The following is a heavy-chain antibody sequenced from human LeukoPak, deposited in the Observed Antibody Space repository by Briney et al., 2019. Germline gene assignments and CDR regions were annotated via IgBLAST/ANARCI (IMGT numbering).Heavy chain of an antibody. Sequence: PGGSLRLSCVASGLTFSSYNMNWVRQGPGKGLEWVSFISSSSNYIYYGDSVKGRFTISRDSSKNTLYLQMNSLGGEDTALYYCAKGRWGLTINNFDLWGQGTMVTVSS. D-gene: IGHD7-27*01. CDR1: GLTFSSYN. V-gene: IGHV3-21*04. J-gene: IGHJ3*01. CDR3: AKGRWGLTINNFDL. CDR2: ISSSSNYI.